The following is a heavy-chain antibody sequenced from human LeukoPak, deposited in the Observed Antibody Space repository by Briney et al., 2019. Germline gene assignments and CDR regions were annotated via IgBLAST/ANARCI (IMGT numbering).Heavy chain of an antibody. CDR1: AFIFSGHW. D-gene: IGHD4-17*01. J-gene: IGHJ4*02. CDR2: IKEDGSER. CDR3: ASQSYGLFHY. Sequence: GGSLRLSCEGSAFIFSGHWMNWVRQTPGKGLEWVASIKEDGSERQYVDSVRGRFTISRDNAKNSLYLQMDSLRAEDTALYYCASQSYGLFHYRGQGNLVTVSS. V-gene: IGHV3-7*03.